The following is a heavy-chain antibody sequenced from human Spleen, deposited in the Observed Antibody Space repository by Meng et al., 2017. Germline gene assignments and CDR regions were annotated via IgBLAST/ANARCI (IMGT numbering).Heavy chain of an antibody. Sequence: VPLQQWGAGLLKPSETLSLPRVVSGGSFSDYYWSWIRQPPGKGLEWIGEINHSGSTNYNPSLESRATISVDTSQNNLSLKLSSVTAADSAVYYCARGPTTMAHDFDYWGQGTLVTVSS. V-gene: IGHV4-34*01. CDR2: INHSGST. J-gene: IGHJ4*02. D-gene: IGHD4-11*01. CDR1: GGSFSDYY. CDR3: ARGPTTMAHDFDY.